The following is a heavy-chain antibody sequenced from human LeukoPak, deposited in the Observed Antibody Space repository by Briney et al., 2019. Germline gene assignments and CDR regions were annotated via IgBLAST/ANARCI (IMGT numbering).Heavy chain of an antibody. J-gene: IGHJ4*02. D-gene: IGHD1-26*01. CDR2: IPFSGRDE. CDR1: GFSFESYG. V-gene: IGHV3-30*02. CDR3: VEDFGTGGSRDY. Sequence: GGSLRLSCATFGFSFESYGLHWVRQAPGKGLEWVTFIPFSGRDENYADSVRGRFTISRDNSKNMVYLQMNSLRPDDTGIYYCVEDFGTGGSRDYWGQGTLVTVSS.